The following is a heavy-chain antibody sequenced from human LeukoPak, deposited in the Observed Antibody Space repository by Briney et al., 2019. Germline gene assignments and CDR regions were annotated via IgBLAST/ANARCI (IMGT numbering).Heavy chain of an antibody. CDR1: GFTFSSYS. CDR3: ARDSLVARGLVFFDY. J-gene: IGHJ4*02. D-gene: IGHD3/OR15-3a*01. V-gene: IGHV3-21*01. CDR2: ISSSSSYI. Sequence: GGSLRLSCAASGFTFSSYSMNWVRQAPGKGLEWVSSISSSSSYIYYADSVKGRFTISRDNAKNSLYLQMNSLRAEDTAVYYCARDSLVARGLVFFDYWGQGTLVTVSS.